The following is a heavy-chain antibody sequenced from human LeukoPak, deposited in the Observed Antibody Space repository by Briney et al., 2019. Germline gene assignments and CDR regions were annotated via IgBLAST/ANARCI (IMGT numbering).Heavy chain of an antibody. V-gene: IGHV3-66*01. CDR1: GFTVSSNY. D-gene: IGHD4-17*01. J-gene: IGHJ4*02. CDR2: IYSGGST. Sequence: PGGSLRLSCAASGFTVSSNYMSWVRQAPGKGLEWVSVIYSGGSTYYADSVKGRFTISRDNSKNTLYLQMNSLRAEDTAVYYCARDSYGDYAGSYDWGQGTLVTVSS. CDR3: ARDSYGDYAGSYD.